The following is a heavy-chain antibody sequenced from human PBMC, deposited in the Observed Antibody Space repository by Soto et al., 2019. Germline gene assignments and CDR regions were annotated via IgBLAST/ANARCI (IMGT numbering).Heavy chain of an antibody. CDR2: VIPIFGTT. V-gene: IGHV1-69*13. D-gene: IGHD2-2*03. Sequence: SVKVSCKASGGTFSSHAISWVRQAPGRGLEWMGGVIPIFGTTNYAQNFRARVTITADESTSTAYMELSSLTSEDTAVYYCGSVGYCSSTNCLFYYYHYGMDVWGQGTTVTVSS. CDR3: GSVGYCSSTNCLFYYYHYGMDV. CDR1: GGTFSSHA. J-gene: IGHJ6*02.